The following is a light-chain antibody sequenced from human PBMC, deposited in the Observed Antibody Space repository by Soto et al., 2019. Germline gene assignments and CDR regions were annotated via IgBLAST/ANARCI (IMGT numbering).Light chain of an antibody. V-gene: IGLV2-14*01. CDR1: SSDVGGYNY. CDR2: EVS. CDR3: SSYTSSSTVV. Sequence: QSALTQPASVSGSPGQSITMSCTGTSSDVGGYNYVSWYQQHPGKAPKLMIYEVSNRPSGVSNRFSGSKSGNTASLTISGLQAEDDADYYCSSYTSSSTVVFGGGTKLTVL. J-gene: IGLJ2*01.